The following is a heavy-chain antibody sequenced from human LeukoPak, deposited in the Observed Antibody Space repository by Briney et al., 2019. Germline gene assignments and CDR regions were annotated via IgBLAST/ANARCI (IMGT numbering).Heavy chain of an antibody. D-gene: IGHD3-3*01. J-gene: IGHJ4*02. CDR2: IQFDGSNK. CDR1: GFIFSNYG. CDR3: AKENDFWSGPEG. Sequence: GGSLRLSCVTSGFIFSNYGMHWVRQAPGKGLEWLTFIQFDGSNKLYADSVKGRFTVSRDTSKNTVYLQMTSLRVEDTAVYYCAKENDFWSGPEGWGQGTLVTASS. V-gene: IGHV3-30*02.